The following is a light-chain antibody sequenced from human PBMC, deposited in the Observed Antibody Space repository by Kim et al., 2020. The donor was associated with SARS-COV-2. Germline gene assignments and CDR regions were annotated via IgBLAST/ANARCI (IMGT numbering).Light chain of an antibody. J-gene: IGLJ2*01. CDR1: GGSIASST. Sequence: NFMLTQPHSVSASPGKTVTISCTRSGGSIASSTVQWHRQRPGSAPTTVIYEQNRRPSGVPDRFSGSVDTASNSASLSISGPQTEDEADFYCQSSDGTSVVFGGGTQLTVL. CDR2: EQN. CDR3: QSSDGTSVV. V-gene: IGLV6-57*04.